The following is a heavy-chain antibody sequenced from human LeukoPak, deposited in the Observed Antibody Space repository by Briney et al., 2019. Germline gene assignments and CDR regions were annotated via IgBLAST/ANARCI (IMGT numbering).Heavy chain of an antibody. CDR2: IKQDGSEK. CDR1: GFTFSSYW. D-gene: IGHD4-17*01. Sequence: GGSLRLSCVASGFTFSSYWMSWVRQAPGKGLAWVANIKQDGSEKYYVDSMEGRFTISRDNAKNSLYLQMNSLRAEDTAVYFCARVITVYNDYEEVAESFQHWGQGTLVTVSS. V-gene: IGHV3-7*01. CDR3: ARVITVYNDYEEVAESFQH. J-gene: IGHJ1*01.